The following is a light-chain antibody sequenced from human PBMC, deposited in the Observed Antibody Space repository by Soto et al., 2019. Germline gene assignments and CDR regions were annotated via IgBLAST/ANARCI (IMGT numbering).Light chain of an antibody. CDR1: QSVSNNY. CDR2: DAS. V-gene: IGKV3D-20*02. CDR3: QQRSNWPPIT. Sequence: EIVLTQSPGTLSLSPGERATLSCRASQSVSNNYLAWYQQKPGQAPRLLIHDASNRATGIPARFSGSGSGTDFTLTISSLELEDFAVYYCQQRSNWPPITFGQGTRLEIK. J-gene: IGKJ5*01.